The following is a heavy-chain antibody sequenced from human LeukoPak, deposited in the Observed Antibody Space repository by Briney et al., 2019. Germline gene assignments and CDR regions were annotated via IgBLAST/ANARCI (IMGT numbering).Heavy chain of an antibody. V-gene: IGHV4-59*01. CDR2: IDYRGST. D-gene: IGHD6-6*01. Sequence: SETLSLTCTVSGGSISTYYWSWLRQPPGKGLEWIAYIDYRGSTTYNPSLRSRVTISVDTSRNQFSLKLSSVTAGDTAVYYCARGSSSIWFDPWGQGTLVTVSS. CDR1: GGSISTYY. J-gene: IGHJ5*02. CDR3: ARGSSSIWFDP.